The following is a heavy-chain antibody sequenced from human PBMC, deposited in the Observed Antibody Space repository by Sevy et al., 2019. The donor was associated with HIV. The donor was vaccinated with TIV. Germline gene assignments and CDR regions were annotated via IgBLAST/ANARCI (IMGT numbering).Heavy chain of an antibody. J-gene: IGHJ4*02. Sequence: GGSLRLSCAASGFTFSSYAMSWVRQAPGKGLEWVSAISGSGGSTYYADSVKGRFTISRDNSKNTLYLQMNSLRAEDTAVYYCAKPMLFWSGYQEDYWGQGTLVTVSS. V-gene: IGHV3-23*01. D-gene: IGHD3-3*01. CDR3: AKPMLFWSGYQEDY. CDR1: GFTFSSYA. CDR2: ISGSGGST.